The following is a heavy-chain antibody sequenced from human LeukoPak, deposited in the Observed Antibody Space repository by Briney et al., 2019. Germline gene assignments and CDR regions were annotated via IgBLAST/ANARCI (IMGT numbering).Heavy chain of an antibody. D-gene: IGHD2-21*01. CDR3: AVTRTRGDH. CDR2: INQDGNDK. V-gene: IGHV3-7*03. J-gene: IGHJ4*02. Sequence: GGSLRLSCAASGFTFSDYYMSWIRQAPGKGLEWVANINQDGNDKYYVDSVKGRFTISRDNTKSSLFLQMNSLRAEDTAVYYCAVTRTRGDHWGQGTLVTVSS. CDR1: GFTFSDYY.